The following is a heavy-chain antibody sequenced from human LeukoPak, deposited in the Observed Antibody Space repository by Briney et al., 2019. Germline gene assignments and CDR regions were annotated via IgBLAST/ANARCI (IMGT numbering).Heavy chain of an antibody. CDR3: ARDRDGYYVY. V-gene: IGHV3-74*01. CDR2: INSDGSTT. CDR1: GFIFSSDW. Sequence: GGSLRLSCAASGFIFSSDWMHWVRQAPGKGLVWVSHINSDGSTTSYADSVKGRFTTSRDNAKNTLYLQMNSLRAEDTAVYYCARDRDGYYVYWGQGTLVTVSS. D-gene: IGHD3-22*01. J-gene: IGHJ4*02.